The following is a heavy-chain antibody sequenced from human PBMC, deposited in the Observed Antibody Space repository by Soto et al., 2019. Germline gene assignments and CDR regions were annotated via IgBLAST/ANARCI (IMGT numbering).Heavy chain of an antibody. CDR1: GYSISSGYY. D-gene: IGHD6-19*01. J-gene: IGHJ6*02. V-gene: IGHV4-38-2*01. Sequence: PSETLSLTCAVSGYSISSGYYWGWIRQPPGKGLEWIGSIYHSGSTYYNPSLKSRVTISVDTSKNQFSLKLSSGTAADTAVYYCARADPIEGWYYYYYGMAVWGQGTTVTVSS. CDR2: IYHSGST. CDR3: ARADPIEGWYYYYYGMAV.